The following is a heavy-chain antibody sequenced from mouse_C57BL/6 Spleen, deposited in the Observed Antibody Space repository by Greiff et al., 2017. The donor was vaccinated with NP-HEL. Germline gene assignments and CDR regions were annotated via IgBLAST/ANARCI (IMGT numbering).Heavy chain of an antibody. J-gene: IGHJ3*01. CDR3: ARPSPSGTWFAY. CDR2: INPGSGGT. Sequence: QVQLQQSGAELVRPGTSVKVSCKASGYAFTNYLIEWVKQRPGQGLEWIGVINPGSGGTNYNEKFKGKATLTADKSSSTAYMQLSSLTSEDSAVYFCARPSPSGTWFAYWGQGTLVTVSA. V-gene: IGHV1-54*01. CDR1: GYAFTNYL. D-gene: IGHD4-1*01.